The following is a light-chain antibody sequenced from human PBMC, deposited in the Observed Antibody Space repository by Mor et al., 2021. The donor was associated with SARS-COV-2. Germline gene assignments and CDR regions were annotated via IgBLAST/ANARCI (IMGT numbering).Light chain of an antibody. J-gene: IGLJ1*01. CDR2: DDH. CDR3: QAWDTVIDNYV. Sequence: VQWYQQRPGHAPVLVVHDDHDRPSGIPDRFSGANSGGAATLTISRAEAADEAAYYCQAWDTVIDNYVVGTGTTVTVL. V-gene: IGLV3-21*02.